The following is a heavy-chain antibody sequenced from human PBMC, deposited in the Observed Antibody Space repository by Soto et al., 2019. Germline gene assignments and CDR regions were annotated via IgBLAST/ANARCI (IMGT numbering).Heavy chain of an antibody. CDR1: GDTFSSYA. CDR2: IIPIFGTA. CDR3: ASPHCSGGSCYSRGMDV. V-gene: IGHV1-69*13. D-gene: IGHD2-15*01. J-gene: IGHJ6*02. Sequence: WASVKVSCKASGDTFSSYAISWVRQAPGQGLEWMGGIIPIFGTANYAQKFQGRVTITADESTSTAYMELSSLRSEDTAVYYCASPHCSGGSCYSRGMDVWGQGTTVTVSS.